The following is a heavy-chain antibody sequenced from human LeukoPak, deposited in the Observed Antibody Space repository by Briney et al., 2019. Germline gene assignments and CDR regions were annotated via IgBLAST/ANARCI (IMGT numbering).Heavy chain of an antibody. CDR2: ISGSGGLT. CDR3: AKDRPNYFGNNGHYYRRDGDS. D-gene: IGHD3-10*01. CDR1: GFTFSIYT. V-gene: IGHV3-23*01. J-gene: IGHJ5*01. Sequence: PGGSLRLSCAASGFTFSIYTMSWVRQAPGKGLEWVSSISGSGGLTYYAGCVKGRFNISRDNSKNTLYLQMNTLRAEGTAIYYCAKDRPNYFGNNGHYYRRDGDSWGQGTLVTVSS.